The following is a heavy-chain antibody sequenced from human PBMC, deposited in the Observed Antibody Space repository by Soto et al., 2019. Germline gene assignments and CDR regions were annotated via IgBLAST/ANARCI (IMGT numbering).Heavy chain of an antibody. V-gene: IGHV3-23*01. CDR3: AKVSPYQGSYYYGSGSFNWFDP. CDR1: GFTFSSYA. Sequence: GGSLRLSCAASGFTFSSYAMNWVRQAPGKGLEWVSAISGSGGSTYYADSVKGRFTISRDNSKNTLYLQMYSLRAEDTAVYYCAKVSPYQGSYYYGSGSFNWFDPWGQGTLVTVSS. D-gene: IGHD3-10*01. CDR2: ISGSGGST. J-gene: IGHJ5*02.